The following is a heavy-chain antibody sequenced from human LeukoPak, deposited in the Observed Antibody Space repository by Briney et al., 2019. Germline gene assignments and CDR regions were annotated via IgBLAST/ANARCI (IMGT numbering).Heavy chain of an antibody. CDR3: ARLNPRTGDAFDI. J-gene: IGHJ3*02. V-gene: IGHV4-59*01. Sequence: SETLSLTCTVSGGSISSYYWSWIRQPPGKGLEWIGYIYYSGSTNYNPSLKSRVTISVDTSKNQFSLKLSSVTAADTAVYYCARLNPRTGDAFDIWGRGTMVTVSS. CDR2: IYYSGST. CDR1: GGSISSYY. D-gene: IGHD3-10*01.